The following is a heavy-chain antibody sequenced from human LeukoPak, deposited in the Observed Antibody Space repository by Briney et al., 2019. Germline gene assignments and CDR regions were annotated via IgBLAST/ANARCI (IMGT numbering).Heavy chain of an antibody. Sequence: GGSLRLSCAASGFIFSSYGVHWVRQAPGKGLEWVAVISYDGSNKYYADSVKGRFTISRDNAKNTLYLQMNSLRADDTAVYYCARNSHTTMVNYYYYGMDVWGQGTTVTVSS. CDR1: GFIFSSYG. D-gene: IGHD5-18*01. CDR3: ARNSHTTMVNYYYYGMDV. J-gene: IGHJ6*02. V-gene: IGHV3-30*12. CDR2: ISYDGSNK.